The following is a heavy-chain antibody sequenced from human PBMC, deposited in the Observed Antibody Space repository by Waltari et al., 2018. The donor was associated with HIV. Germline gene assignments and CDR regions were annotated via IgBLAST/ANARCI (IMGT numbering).Heavy chain of an antibody. CDR1: GGSFSGYY. V-gene: IGHV4-34*01. Sequence: QVQLQQWGAGMLEPSETLSLPCAVDGGSFSGYYCSWIRPSPGKGLEWLGEINHSGTTNFHPALGCRVTLSVDTFKNQISQQLKSVTAAGSAVYFGAGEGLQLWPKPYPFDFWGQGTLVTVSS. CDR2: INHSGTT. D-gene: IGHD1-1*01. CDR3: AGEGLQLWPKPYPFDF. J-gene: IGHJ4*02.